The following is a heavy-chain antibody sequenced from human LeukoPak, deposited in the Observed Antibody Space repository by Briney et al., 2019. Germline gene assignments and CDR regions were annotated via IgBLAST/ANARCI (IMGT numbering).Heavy chain of an antibody. V-gene: IGHV3-11*04. CDR3: ARDGSGYYPDY. CDR2: LSGSDSTI. J-gene: IGHJ4*02. Sequence: GGSLRLSCAASGFSFSDYYMSWVRQAPGKGLEWLSYLSGSDSTIFYADSVKGRFTISRDNAKNSVYLQMNSLRAEDTAVYYCARDGSGYYPDYWDQGTLVTVSS. CDR1: GFSFSDYY. D-gene: IGHD3-22*01.